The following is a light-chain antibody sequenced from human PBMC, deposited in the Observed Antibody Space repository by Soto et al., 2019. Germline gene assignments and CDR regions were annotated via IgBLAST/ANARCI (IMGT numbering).Light chain of an antibody. CDR3: SSYAGSSNV. CDR1: SSDVGGYNY. CDR2: EVN. J-gene: IGLJ1*01. Sequence: QSALAQAPSASGSPGQSVAISCTGTSSDVGGYNYVSWYQRHPGKAPKLMIYEVNKRPSGVPDRFSGSKSGNTASLTVSGLQAEDEADYYCSSYAGSSNVFGTGTKVTVL. V-gene: IGLV2-8*01.